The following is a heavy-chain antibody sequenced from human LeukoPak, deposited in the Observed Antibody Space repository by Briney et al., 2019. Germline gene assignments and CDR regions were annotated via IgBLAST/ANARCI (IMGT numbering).Heavy chain of an antibody. Sequence: GASVKVSCKASGYTFTSYDMHWVRQAPGQGLEWMGIINPSGGSTSYAQKFQGRVTMTRDTSTSTVYMELSSLRSEDTAVYYCARGRGGSSGWYPYFDYWGQGTLVTVSS. V-gene: IGHV1-46*01. J-gene: IGHJ4*02. D-gene: IGHD6-19*01. CDR1: GYTFTSYD. CDR3: ARGRGGSSGWYPYFDY. CDR2: INPSGGST.